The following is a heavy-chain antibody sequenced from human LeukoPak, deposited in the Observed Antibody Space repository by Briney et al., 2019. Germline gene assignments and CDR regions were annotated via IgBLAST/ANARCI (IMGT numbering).Heavy chain of an antibody. J-gene: IGHJ4*02. CDR3: AKATVVTPWVFDY. V-gene: IGHV3-30*18. CDR1: GFTFSSYG. D-gene: IGHD4-23*01. CDR2: ISYDGSNK. Sequence: GGSLRLSCAASGFTFSSYGMHWVRQAPGKGLEWVAVISYDGSNKYYADSVKGRFTISRDNAKNTLYLQMNSLRAEDTAVYYCAKATVVTPWVFDYWGQGTRVTVSS.